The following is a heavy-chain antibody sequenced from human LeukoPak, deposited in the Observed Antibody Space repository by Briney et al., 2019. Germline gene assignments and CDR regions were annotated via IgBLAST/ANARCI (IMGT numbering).Heavy chain of an antibody. CDR1: AGSISTYD. D-gene: IGHD2-8*01. Sequence: PSETLSLTCTVSAGSISTYDWSWIRQPPGKGLELIGYISYSGSTKYNPSLKSRVTISIDTSKNQFSLKLSSVTAADTAIYYCARDWVSLDFWGQGTLVTVSS. CDR2: ISYSGST. V-gene: IGHV4-59*01. CDR3: ARDWVSLDF. J-gene: IGHJ4*02.